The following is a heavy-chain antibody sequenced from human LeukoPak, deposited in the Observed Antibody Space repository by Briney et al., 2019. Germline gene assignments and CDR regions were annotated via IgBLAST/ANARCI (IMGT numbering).Heavy chain of an antibody. D-gene: IGHD5-18*01. CDR3: ARGATDTTMVTSDAFDI. V-gene: IGHV3-11*01. CDR1: GFTFSDYY. CDR2: ISSSGSSI. Sequence: GGSLRLSCVPSGFTFSDYYMSWIRQAPGKGLEWVSYISSSGSSIFYADSVKGRFTISRDNAKNSLYLQMNSPRAEDTAVYYCARGATDTTMVTSDAFDIWGQGTMVTVSS. J-gene: IGHJ3*02.